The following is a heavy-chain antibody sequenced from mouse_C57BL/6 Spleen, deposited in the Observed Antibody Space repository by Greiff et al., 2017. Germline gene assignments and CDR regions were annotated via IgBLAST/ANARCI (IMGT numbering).Heavy chain of an antibody. J-gene: IGHJ2*01. V-gene: IGHV1-19*01. CDR2: INPYNGGT. CDR1: GYTFTDYY. D-gene: IGHD3-2*02. CDR3: ARSSSGYSYYFDY. Sequence: EVQLQQSGPVLVKPGASVKMSCKASGYTFTDYYMNWVKQSHGKSLEWIGVINPYNGGTSYNQKFKGKATLTVDKSSSTAYMELNSLTSEDSAVYYCARSSSGYSYYFDYWGQGTTLTVSS.